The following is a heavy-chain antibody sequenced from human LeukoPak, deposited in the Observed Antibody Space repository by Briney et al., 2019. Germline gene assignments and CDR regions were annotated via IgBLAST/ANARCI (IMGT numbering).Heavy chain of an antibody. D-gene: IGHD3-22*01. Sequence: GGSLRLSCAASGFTFSSYAMSWVRQAPGKGLEWVSAISGSGGSTYYADSVKGRFTISRDNSKNTPYLQMNSLRAEDTAVYYCEKNLNPRYIYDSGVYESVFDMGGKGKRATV. CDR1: GFTFSSYA. CDR3: EKNLNPRYIYDSGVYESVFDM. CDR2: ISGSGGST. J-gene: IGHJ3*02. V-gene: IGHV3-23*01.